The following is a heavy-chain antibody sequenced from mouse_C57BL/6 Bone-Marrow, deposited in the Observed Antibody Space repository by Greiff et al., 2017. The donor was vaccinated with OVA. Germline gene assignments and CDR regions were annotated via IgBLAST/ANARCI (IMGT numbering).Heavy chain of an antibody. Sequence: VKLLESGAELVRPGASVTLSCKASGYTFTDYEMHWVKQTPVHGLEWIGAIDPETGGTAYNQKFKGKATLTVDTSSSTAYMELRSLTSEDSADYYCTREIRPRYYAMDYWSQGTSVTVSS. J-gene: IGHJ4*01. CDR2: IDPETGGT. D-gene: IGHD2-12*01. V-gene: IGHV1-15*01. CDR1: GYTFTDYE. CDR3: TREIRPRYYAMDY.